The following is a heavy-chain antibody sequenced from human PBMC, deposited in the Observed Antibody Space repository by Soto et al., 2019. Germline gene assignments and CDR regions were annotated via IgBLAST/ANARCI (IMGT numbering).Heavy chain of an antibody. V-gene: IGHV3-33*01. D-gene: IGHD4-4*01. CDR1: GFTFSSYG. CDR2: IWYDGSNK. Sequence: GGSLRLSCAASGFTFSSYGMHWVRQAPGKGLEWVAVIWYDGSNKYYADSVKGRFTISRDNSKNTLYLQMNSLRAEDTAVYYCARDYSVVEGPYNYYYGMHVWGQGTTITAPQ. J-gene: IGHJ6*01. CDR3: ARDYSVVEGPYNYYYGMHV.